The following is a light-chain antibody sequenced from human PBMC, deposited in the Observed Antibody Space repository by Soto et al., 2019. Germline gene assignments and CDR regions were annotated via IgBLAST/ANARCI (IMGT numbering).Light chain of an antibody. Sequence: DIQMTQSPSTLSASVGGTVTITCRASQSISSWLAWYQQKPGKAPKLLIFDASSLESGTPSRFSGSRSGTQFTPTINGLQPDDFATYYCQQYDNYKPLTLGGGTKVDIK. CDR2: DAS. CDR3: QQYDNYKPLT. CDR1: QSISSW. J-gene: IGKJ4*01. V-gene: IGKV1-5*01.